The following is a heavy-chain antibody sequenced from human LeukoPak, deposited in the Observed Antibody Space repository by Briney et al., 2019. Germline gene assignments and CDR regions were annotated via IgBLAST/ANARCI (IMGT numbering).Heavy chain of an antibody. CDR3: ARTQWATNAFDI. CDR2: ISAYNGNT. Sequence: GASVKVSCKASGYTFTGYYMHWVRQAPGQGLEWMGWISAYNGNTNYAQKLQGRVTMTTDTSTSTAYMELRSLRSDDTAVYYCARTQWATNAFDIWGQGTMVTVSS. D-gene: IGHD1-26*01. V-gene: IGHV1-18*04. J-gene: IGHJ3*02. CDR1: GYTFTGYY.